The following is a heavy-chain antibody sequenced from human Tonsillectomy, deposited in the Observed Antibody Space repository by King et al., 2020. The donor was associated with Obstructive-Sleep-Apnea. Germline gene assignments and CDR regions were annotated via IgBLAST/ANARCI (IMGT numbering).Heavy chain of an antibody. J-gene: IGHJ6*02. Sequence: VQLVESGGGLVQPGGSLRLSCAASGFTFSSYWMHWVRQAPGKGLVWVSRINSDGSSTSYADSVKGRFTISRDNAKNTLYLQMNSLRAEDTAVYYCAREGAQNPNIVVVPAAYYYYYGMDVWGQGTTVTVSS. CDR2: INSDGSST. CDR3: AREGAQNPNIVVVPAAYYYYYGMDV. D-gene: IGHD2-2*01. CDR1: GFTFSSYW. V-gene: IGHV3-74*01.